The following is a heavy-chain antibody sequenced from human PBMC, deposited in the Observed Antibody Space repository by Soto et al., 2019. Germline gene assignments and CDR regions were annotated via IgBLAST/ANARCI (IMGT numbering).Heavy chain of an antibody. CDR2: IYYSGST. V-gene: IGHV4-39*01. Sequence: PSETLSLTCTVSGGSISSSSYYWGWIRQPPGKGLEWIGSIYYSGSTYYNPPLKSRVTISVDTSKNQFSLKLSSVTAADTAVYYCARQALEYSSSGGYNWFDPWGQGTLVTVSS. J-gene: IGHJ5*02. D-gene: IGHD6-6*01. CDR3: ARQALEYSSSGGYNWFDP. CDR1: GGSISSSSYY.